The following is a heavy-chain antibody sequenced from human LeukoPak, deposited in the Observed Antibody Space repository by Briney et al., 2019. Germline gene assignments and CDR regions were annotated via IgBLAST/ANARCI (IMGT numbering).Heavy chain of an antibody. CDR3: ARDITPDY. V-gene: IGHV3-30*03. J-gene: IGHJ4*02. D-gene: IGHD3-10*01. CDR2: ISYDGSNK. CDR1: GFTFSSYG. Sequence: GGSLRLSCAASGFTFSSYGMHWVRQAPGKGLEWVAVISYDGSNKYYADSVKGRFTISRDNSKNTLYLQMNSLRAEDTAVYYCARDITPDYWGQGTLVTVSS.